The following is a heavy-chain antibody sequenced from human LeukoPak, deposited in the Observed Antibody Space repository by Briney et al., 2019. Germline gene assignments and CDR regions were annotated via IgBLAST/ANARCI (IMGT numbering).Heavy chain of an antibody. CDR2: ISSSDSTI. CDR1: GFTFSSYE. V-gene: IGHV3-48*03. J-gene: IGHJ4*02. CDR3: ARVAINDYGYYFDY. D-gene: IGHD4-17*01. Sequence: SGGSLRLSCAASGFTFSSYEMNWVRQAPGKGLEWVSYISSSDSTIYYADSVKGRFTISRDNAKNSLYLQMNSLRAEDTAVYYCARVAINDYGYYFDYWGQGTLVTVSS.